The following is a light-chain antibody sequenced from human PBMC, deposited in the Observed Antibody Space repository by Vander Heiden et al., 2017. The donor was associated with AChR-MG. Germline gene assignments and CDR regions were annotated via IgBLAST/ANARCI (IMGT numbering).Light chain of an antibody. Sequence: VLTQSPGTLPLSAGESAAHTGRAGQKGSSRYLAWYQQKPGRAPGLLIYGASSRATGIPDRFSGSGSGTDFTLTISRLEPEDFAVYYCQQCDSSSRTFGQGTKVEIK. J-gene: IGKJ1*01. CDR1: QKGSSRY. V-gene: IGKV3-20*01. CDR3: QQCDSSSRT. CDR2: GAS.